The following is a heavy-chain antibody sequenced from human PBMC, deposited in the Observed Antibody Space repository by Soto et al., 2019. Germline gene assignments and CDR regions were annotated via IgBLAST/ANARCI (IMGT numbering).Heavy chain of an antibody. D-gene: IGHD7-27*01. V-gene: IGHV4-39*01. J-gene: IGHJ4*02. CDR3: ARHRGWGWREVFDY. CDR1: GGSISSSSYY. CDR2: IYYSGST. Sequence: QLQLQESGPGLVKPSETLSLTCTVSGGSISSSSYYWGWIRQPPGKGLEWIGSIYYSGSTYYNPSLKSRVTISVDTSKNQFSLKLSSVTAADTAVYYCARHRGWGWREVFDYWGQGTLVTVSS.